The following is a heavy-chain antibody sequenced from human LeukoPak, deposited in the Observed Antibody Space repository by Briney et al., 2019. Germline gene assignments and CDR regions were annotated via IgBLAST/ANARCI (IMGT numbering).Heavy chain of an antibody. CDR1: GYTFTGYY. CDR2: INPSSGGT. V-gene: IGHV1-2*06. Sequence: ASVKVSCKASGYTFTGYYMHWVRQAPGQGLEWMGRINPSSGGTNYAQKFQGRVTMTRDTSISTAYMELSRLRSDDTAVYYCARDPTYYYDSSGYYPIWGQGTMVTVSS. D-gene: IGHD3-22*01. CDR3: ARDPTYYYDSSGYYPI. J-gene: IGHJ3*02.